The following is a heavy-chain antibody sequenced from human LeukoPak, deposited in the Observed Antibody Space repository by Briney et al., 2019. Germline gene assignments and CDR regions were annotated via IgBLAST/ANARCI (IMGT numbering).Heavy chain of an antibody. CDR3: AREANDFVWGGYRSGVDY. CDR1: GFTFSSYS. D-gene: IGHD3-16*02. CDR2: ISSSSSYI. V-gene: IGHV3-21*01. Sequence: GGSLRLSCAASGFTFSSYSMNWVRQAPGKGLEWVSSISSSSSYIYYADSVKGRFTISRDNAKNSLYLQMNSLRAEDTAVFYCAREANDFVWGGYRSGVDYWGQGTLVTVSS. J-gene: IGHJ4*02.